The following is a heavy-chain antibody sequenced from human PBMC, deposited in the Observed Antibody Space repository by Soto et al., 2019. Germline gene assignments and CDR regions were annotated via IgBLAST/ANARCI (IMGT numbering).Heavy chain of an antibody. V-gene: IGHV3-9*01. D-gene: IGHD6-19*01. CDR3: AKDMDSRSSAYYHYGMDV. CDR2: ISWSSRAT. CDR1: GFTFDDYA. Sequence: EVQLVESGGDLVQPGRSLRLSCAASGFTFDDYAMHWVRQAPGKGLEWVSGISWSSRATDYADSVKGRFSISRDNAKNSLYLQMNSLRPEDTALYFCAKDMDSRSSAYYHYGMDVWGRGTTVTVSS. J-gene: IGHJ6*02.